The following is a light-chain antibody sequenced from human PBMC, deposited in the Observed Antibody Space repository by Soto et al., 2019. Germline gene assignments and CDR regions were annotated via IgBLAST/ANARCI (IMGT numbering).Light chain of an antibody. V-gene: IGLV2-11*01. CDR3: CSYAGSYTLYV. J-gene: IGLJ1*01. CDR2: DVS. Sequence: QSVLTQPRSGSGSPGQSGTISCTGTSSDVGGYNYVSWYQQHPGKAPKLMIYDVSKRPSGVPDRFSGSKSGNTASLTISGLQAEDEADYYCCSYAGSYTLYVFGAGTKVTVL. CDR1: SSDVGGYNY.